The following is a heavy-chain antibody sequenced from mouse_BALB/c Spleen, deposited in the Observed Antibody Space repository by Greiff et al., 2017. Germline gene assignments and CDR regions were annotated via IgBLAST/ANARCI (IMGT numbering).Heavy chain of an antibody. CDR3: AREGYDVDY. CDR2: INPSTGYT. J-gene: IGHJ2*01. D-gene: IGHD2-2*01. CDR1: GYTFTSYW. V-gene: IGHV1-7*01. Sequence: QVQLQQSGAELAKPGASVKMSCKASGYTFTSYWMHWVKQRPGQGLEWIGYINPSTGYTEYNQKFKDKATLTADKSSSTAYMQLSSLTSEDSAVYYCAREGYDVDYWGQGTTLTVSS.